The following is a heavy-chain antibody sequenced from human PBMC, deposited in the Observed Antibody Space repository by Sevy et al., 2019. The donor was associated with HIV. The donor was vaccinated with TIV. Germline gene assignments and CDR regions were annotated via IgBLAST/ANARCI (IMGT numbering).Heavy chain of an antibody. D-gene: IGHD3-3*01. CDR2: ISYDGSNK. V-gene: IGHV3-30*04. CDR1: GFTFSSYA. Sequence: GGSLRLSCAASGFTFSSYAMHWVRQAPGKGLEGVAVISYDGSNKYYADSVKGRFTISRDNSKNTLYLQMNSLRAEDTAVYYCARGVDSRYYFDYWGQGTLVTVSS. CDR3: ARGVDSRYYFDY. J-gene: IGHJ4*02.